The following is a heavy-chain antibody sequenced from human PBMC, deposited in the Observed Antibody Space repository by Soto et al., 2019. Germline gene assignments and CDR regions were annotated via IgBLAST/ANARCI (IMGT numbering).Heavy chain of an antibody. CDR3: ASSSGVVPAPARYYMDV. Sequence: ASVKVSCKASGYTFTSYAMHWVRQAPGQRLEWMGWINAGNGNTKYSQKFQGRVTITRDTSASTAYMELSSLRSEDTAVYYCASSSGVVPAPARYYMDVWGKGTTVTVSS. D-gene: IGHD2-2*01. CDR1: GYTFTSYA. V-gene: IGHV1-3*01. CDR2: INAGNGNT. J-gene: IGHJ6*03.